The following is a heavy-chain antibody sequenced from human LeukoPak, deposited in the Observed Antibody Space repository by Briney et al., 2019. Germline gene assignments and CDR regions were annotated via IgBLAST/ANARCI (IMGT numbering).Heavy chain of an antibody. J-gene: IGHJ6*03. CDR3: ARDQEYYDSSGYPHYYYMDV. D-gene: IGHD3-22*01. CDR1: GGTFSSYA. Sequence: ASVKVSCKASGGTFSSYAISWVRQAPGQGLEWMGRIIPILGIANYAQKFQGRVTITADKSTSTAYMELSSLRSEDTAVYYCARDQEYYDSSGYPHYYYMDVWGKGTTVTVSS. V-gene: IGHV1-69*04. CDR2: IIPILGIA.